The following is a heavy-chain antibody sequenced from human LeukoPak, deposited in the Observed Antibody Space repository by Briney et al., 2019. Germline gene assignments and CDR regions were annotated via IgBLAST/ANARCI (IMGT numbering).Heavy chain of an antibody. Sequence: ASVKVSCKASGGTFSSYAITWVRQAPGQGLEWMGGIIPIFGTANYAQKFQGRVTITADKSTSTAYMELSSLRSEDTAVYYCASGRTDIVVVPAPLRNYYFDYWGQGTLVTVSS. D-gene: IGHD2-2*01. V-gene: IGHV1-69*06. CDR3: ASGRTDIVVVPAPLRNYYFDY. J-gene: IGHJ4*02. CDR1: GGTFSSYA. CDR2: IIPIFGTA.